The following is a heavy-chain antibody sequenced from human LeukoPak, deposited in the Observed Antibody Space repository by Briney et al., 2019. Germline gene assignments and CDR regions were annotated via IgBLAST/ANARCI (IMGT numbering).Heavy chain of an antibody. Sequence: SETLSLTCAVYGGSSSGYYWSWIRQPPGKGLEWIGEINHSGSTNYNPSLKSRVTISVDTSKNQFSLKLSSVTAADTAVYYCARGRWGSSGYYYYYGMDVWGQGTTVTVSS. V-gene: IGHV4-34*01. CDR1: GGSSSGYY. D-gene: IGHD3-22*01. J-gene: IGHJ6*02. CDR2: INHSGST. CDR3: ARGRWGSSGYYYYYGMDV.